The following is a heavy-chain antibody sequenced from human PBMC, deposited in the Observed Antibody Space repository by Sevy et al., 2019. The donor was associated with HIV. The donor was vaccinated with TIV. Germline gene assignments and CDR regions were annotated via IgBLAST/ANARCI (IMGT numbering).Heavy chain of an antibody. CDR2: INWFGTII. Sequence: GGSLRLSCIASGFNFNDYAMHWVRQVPGKGLEWVSGINWFGTIIGYGDSVKARFTISRANARKSVYLEMNSLSPEDTALYYCAKDLAQGGTLNFYYYGMDFWGQGTTVTVSS. D-gene: IGHD3-16*01. J-gene: IGHJ6*02. CDR1: GFNFNDYA. V-gene: IGHV3-9*01. CDR3: AKDLAQGGTLNFYYYGMDF.